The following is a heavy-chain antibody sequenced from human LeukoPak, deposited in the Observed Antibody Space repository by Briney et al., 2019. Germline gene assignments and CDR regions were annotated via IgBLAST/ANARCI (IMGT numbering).Heavy chain of an antibody. V-gene: IGHV3-23*01. Sequence: GGSLRLSCAASGFTLSSYAMSWVRQAPGKGLEWVSAISGSGGSTYYADSVKGRFTISRDNSKNTLYLQMNSLRAEDTAVYYCVYYYDSSGPFDYWGQGTLVTVSS. J-gene: IGHJ4*02. CDR3: VYYYDSSGPFDY. CDR2: ISGSGGST. CDR1: GFTLSSYA. D-gene: IGHD3-22*01.